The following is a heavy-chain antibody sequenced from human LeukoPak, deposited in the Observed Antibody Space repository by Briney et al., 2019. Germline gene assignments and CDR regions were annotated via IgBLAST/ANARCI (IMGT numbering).Heavy chain of an antibody. J-gene: IGHJ4*02. V-gene: IGHV3-23*01. D-gene: IGHD3-9*01. CDR2: TSGSGGST. CDR3: AKLGYFDPFDY. Sequence: GGSLRLSCAASGFTFSSYAMSWVRQTPGKGLEWVSTTSGSGGSTYYADSVKGRFTISRDNSKNTLYLQMNSLRAEDTAVYYCAKLGYFDPFDYWGQGTLVTVSS. CDR1: GFTFSSYA.